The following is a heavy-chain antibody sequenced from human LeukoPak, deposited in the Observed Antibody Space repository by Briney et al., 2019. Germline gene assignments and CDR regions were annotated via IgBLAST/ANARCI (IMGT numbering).Heavy chain of an antibody. D-gene: IGHD3-3*01. CDR1: GFTFSSYG. CDR2: IWYDGSNK. J-gene: IGHJ4*02. Sequence: PGGSLRLSCAASGFTFSSYGMHWVRQAPGKGLEWVAVIWYDGSNKYYADSVKGRLTISRDNSKNTLYLQMNSLRAEDTAVYYCAKDYYDFWSGYSRALYYFDYWGQGTLVTVSS. CDR3: AKDYYDFWSGYSRALYYFDY. V-gene: IGHV3-33*06.